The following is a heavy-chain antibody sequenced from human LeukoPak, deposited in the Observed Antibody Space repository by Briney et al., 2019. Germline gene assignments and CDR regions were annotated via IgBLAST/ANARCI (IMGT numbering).Heavy chain of an antibody. CDR3: AKGDKPVIAMVKFDY. CDR1: GFTFSSYG. CDR2: IRHDGSNK. D-gene: IGHD5-18*01. J-gene: IGHJ4*02. Sequence: GGTLRLTCAASGFTFSSYGMHWVRQAPGKGLEWVAFIRHDGSNKYYADFVKGRFTISRDNSKNTLYMQMNSLRAEDTAVYYCAKGDKPVIAMVKFDYWGQGTLVTVSS. V-gene: IGHV3-30*02.